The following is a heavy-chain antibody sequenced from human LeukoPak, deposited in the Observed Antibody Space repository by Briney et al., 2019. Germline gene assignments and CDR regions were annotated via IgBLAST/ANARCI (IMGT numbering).Heavy chain of an antibody. CDR2: ISSSSSYI. V-gene: IGHV3-21*06. CDR3: AGPGGYIWGTYKGYFDC. J-gene: IGHJ4*02. D-gene: IGHD3-16*01. Sequence: PGGSLRLSCAASGFTFINAWMNWVRQAPGKGLEWVSSISSSSSYIYYADSVKGRFTISRDNAKNSLYLQMNSLSAEDTALYSCAGPGGYIWGTYKGYFDCWGQGTLVTVSS. CDR1: GFTFINAW.